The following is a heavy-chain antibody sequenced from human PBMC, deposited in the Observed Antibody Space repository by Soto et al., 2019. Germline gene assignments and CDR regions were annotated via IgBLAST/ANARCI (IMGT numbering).Heavy chain of an antibody. V-gene: IGHV3-30-3*01. CDR2: ISYDGSNK. J-gene: IGHJ4*02. Sequence: QVQLVESGGGVVQPGRSLRLSCAASGFTFSSYAMHWVRQAPGKGLEWVAVISYDGSNKYYADSVKGRFTISRDNSKNTLYLQMNSLRAEDTAVYYCARWAEYSSGWYEFDYWGQGTLVTVSS. CDR3: ARWAEYSSGWYEFDY. CDR1: GFTFSSYA. D-gene: IGHD6-19*01.